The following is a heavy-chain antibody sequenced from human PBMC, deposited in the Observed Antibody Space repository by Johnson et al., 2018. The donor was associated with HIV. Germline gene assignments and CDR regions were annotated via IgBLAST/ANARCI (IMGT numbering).Heavy chain of an antibody. CDR3: ARAVARGQWLADGYI. J-gene: IGHJ3*02. D-gene: IGHD6-19*01. V-gene: IGHV3-66*01. Sequence: VQVVESGGGVVRPGGSLRLSCAASGFIVRITYMSWVRQAPGKGLAWVSVIYSGGSTYYADSVKGRFTVSRDNSKNTLYLQMNSLRHNDTAVYYCARAVARGQWLADGYIWGQGTTVTVSS. CDR1: GFIVRITY. CDR2: IYSGGST.